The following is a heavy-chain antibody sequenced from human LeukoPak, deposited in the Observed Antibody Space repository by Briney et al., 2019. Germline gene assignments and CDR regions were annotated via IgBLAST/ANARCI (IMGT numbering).Heavy chain of an antibody. CDR2: INPNSGGT. CDR3: ARRIPRIVVVVAATWFDP. D-gene: IGHD2-15*01. CDR1: GYTFTGYY. Sequence: ASVKVSCKASGYTFTGYYMHWVRQAPGQGLEWMGWINPNSGGTNYAQKFQGRVTMTRDTSISTAYMELSRLRSDDTAVYYCARRIPRIVVVVAATWFDPWGQGTLVTVSS. J-gene: IGHJ5*02. V-gene: IGHV1-2*02.